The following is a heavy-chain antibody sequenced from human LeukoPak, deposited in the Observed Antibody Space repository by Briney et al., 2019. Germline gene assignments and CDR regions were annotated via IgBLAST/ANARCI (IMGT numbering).Heavy chain of an antibody. CDR1: GYTFIGYY. J-gene: IGHJ4*02. D-gene: IGHD5-18*01. CDR2: INPNSGGT. CDR3: ARLQYRGYSYGSFDY. Sequence: ASVKVSCKASGYTFIGYYMHWVRQAPGQGLEWMGWINPNSGGTNYAQKFQGRVTMTRDTSISTAYMELSRLRSDDTAVYYCARLQYRGYSYGSFDYWGQGTLVTVSS. V-gene: IGHV1-2*02.